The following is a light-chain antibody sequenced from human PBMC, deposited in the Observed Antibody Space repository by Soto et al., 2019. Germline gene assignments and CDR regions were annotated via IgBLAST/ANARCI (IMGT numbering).Light chain of an antibody. Sequence: SALTQPASVSGSPGQSIAISCSGSSSDLGIYNYVSWYQQHPGKVPKLIIFEVTNRPSGVSNRFSGSKSGNTASLTISGLQAEEEADYYCSSYTTSSTRVFGTGTKVTVL. V-gene: IGLV2-14*01. J-gene: IGLJ1*01. CDR2: EVT. CDR1: SSDLGIYNY. CDR3: SSYTTSSTRV.